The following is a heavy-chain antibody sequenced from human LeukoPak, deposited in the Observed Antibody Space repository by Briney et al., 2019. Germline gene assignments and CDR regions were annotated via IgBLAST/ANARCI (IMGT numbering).Heavy chain of an antibody. CDR1: GGSISSYY. D-gene: IGHD3-22*01. Sequence: SETLSLTCTVSGGSISSYYWSWIRQPPGKGLEWIGYIYYSGITNYNPSLKSRVTISVDTSKNQFSLKLSSVNAADTAVYYCARGESYYYDSSGPTYFDYWGQGTLVTVSS. V-gene: IGHV4-59*01. CDR2: IYYSGIT. J-gene: IGHJ4*02. CDR3: ARGESYYYDSSGPTYFDY.